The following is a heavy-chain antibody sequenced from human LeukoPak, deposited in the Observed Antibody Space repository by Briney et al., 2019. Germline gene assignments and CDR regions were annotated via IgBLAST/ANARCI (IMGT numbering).Heavy chain of an antibody. J-gene: IGHJ4*02. Sequence: GGSLRLSCAASGFTFSSYAMHWVRQAPGKGLEWVAVISYDGSNKYYADSVKGRFTISRDNSKNTLYLQMNSLRAEDTAVYYCARGHRLLWFGELSPDYFDYWGQGTLVTVSS. V-gene: IGHV3-30-3*01. CDR1: GFTFSSYA. CDR3: ARGHRLLWFGELSPDYFDY. CDR2: ISYDGSNK. D-gene: IGHD3-10*01.